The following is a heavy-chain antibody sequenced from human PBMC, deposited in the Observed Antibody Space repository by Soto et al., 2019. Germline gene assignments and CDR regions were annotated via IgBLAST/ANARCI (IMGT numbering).Heavy chain of an antibody. CDR2: IKSKGDGGTT. CDR3: TTAFYNNYDPREDDSYSYGTDV. V-gene: IGHV3-15*02. J-gene: IGHJ6*02. Sequence: EVQLVESGGALVKPGGSLRLSCAASGFTFRNAWMSWVRQAPGKGLEWIGRIKSKGDGGTTDYAASGKGRFTISRDDSQNTLYLDMNSLKTEDTAVYYCTTAFYNNYDPREDDSYSYGTDVWGQGTTVTVSS. D-gene: IGHD5-12*01. CDR1: GFTFRNAW.